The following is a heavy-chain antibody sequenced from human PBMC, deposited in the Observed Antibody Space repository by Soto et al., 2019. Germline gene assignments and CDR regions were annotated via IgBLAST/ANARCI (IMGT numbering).Heavy chain of an antibody. J-gene: IGHJ6*03. V-gene: IGHV4-39*01. CDR2: IHNGGTA. Sequence: QVRLQESGPRLVKPSATLSLTCAVSGASMTSSDFSWGWVRQSPGKGPEWNASIHNGGTASYNPSRDSRISISLDQSRDEISMELTSVSATDTSVYYCARLPPTVTPANNFYFLMDVWGKGTPVTVSS. CDR3: ARLPPTVTPANNFYFLMDV. CDR1: GASMTSSDFS. D-gene: IGHD1-26*01.